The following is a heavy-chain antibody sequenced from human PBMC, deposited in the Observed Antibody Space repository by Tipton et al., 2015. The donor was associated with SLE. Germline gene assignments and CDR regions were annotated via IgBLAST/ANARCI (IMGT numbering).Heavy chain of an antibody. CDR3: ASRGAAAAPGWYFDL. J-gene: IGHJ2*01. CDR1: SGSFSGYY. Sequence: TLSLTCAVYSGSFSGYYWSWIRQPPGKGLEWIGEINHSGSTNYNPSLKSRVTISVDTSKNQFSLKLSSVTAADTAVYYCASRGAAAAPGWYFDLWGRGTLVTVSS. CDR2: INHSGST. D-gene: IGHD6-13*01. V-gene: IGHV4-34*01.